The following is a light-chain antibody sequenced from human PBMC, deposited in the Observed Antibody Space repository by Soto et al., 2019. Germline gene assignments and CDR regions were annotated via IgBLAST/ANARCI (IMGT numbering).Light chain of an antibody. CDR1: SSDGGGYNY. J-gene: IGLJ3*02. CDR3: SSYTISSSWV. Sequence: QSALTQPASVSGSPGQSITISCTGTSSDGGGYNYVSWYQQHPGKAPKLMIYEINHRPSGVSDRISGSKSGNTASLTIAGVQADDEDDYYCSSYTISSSWVFGGGTKLTVL. CDR2: EIN. V-gene: IGLV2-14*01.